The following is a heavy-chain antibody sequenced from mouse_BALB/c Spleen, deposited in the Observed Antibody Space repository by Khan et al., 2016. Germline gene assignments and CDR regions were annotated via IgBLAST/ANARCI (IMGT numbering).Heavy chain of an antibody. CDR3: ARLGRTLYYAMDY. V-gene: IGHV1S137*01. J-gene: IGHJ4*01. D-gene: IGHD4-1*01. Sequence: QVQLQQPGAELVRPGVSVKISCKGSVYTFTDYAMHWVKQSHAKSLEWIGVIRTYYGDARYKQKFKGKATMTVDNSSSTAYMELARLTSDDSAIYYCARLGRTLYYAMDYWGQGTSVTVSS. CDR1: VYTFTDYA. CDR2: IRTYYGDA.